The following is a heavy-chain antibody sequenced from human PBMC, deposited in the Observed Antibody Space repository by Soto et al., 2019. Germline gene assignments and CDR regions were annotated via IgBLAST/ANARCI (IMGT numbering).Heavy chain of an antibody. D-gene: IGHD3-22*01. CDR1: GGTFNRNT. V-gene: IGHV1-69*01. CDR2: ITPMFGTA. Sequence: QVQLVQSGAEVKKPGSSVRISCKASGGTFNRNTISWVRQAPGQGPEWMGGITPMFGTANYAQKFQGRVKITAQDSTSTAHMELSRLRSEDTAVYYCARQFDLDRSGHFYAYWGQGTLVIVSS. CDR3: ARQFDLDRSGHFYAY. J-gene: IGHJ4*02.